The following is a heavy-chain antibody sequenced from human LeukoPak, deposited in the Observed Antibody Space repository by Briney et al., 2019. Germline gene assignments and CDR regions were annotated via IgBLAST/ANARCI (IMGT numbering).Heavy chain of an antibody. D-gene: IGHD6-13*01. Sequence: ASVKVSCKASGYTFTSYDINWVRQATGQGLEWMGWINPNSGGTNYAQKFQGRVTMTRDTSISTAYMELSRLRSDDTAVYYCARTALPARGQQLRFGFDYWGQGTLVTVSS. V-gene: IGHV1-2*02. CDR1: GYTFTSYD. CDR3: ARTALPARGQQLRFGFDY. J-gene: IGHJ4*02. CDR2: INPNSGGT.